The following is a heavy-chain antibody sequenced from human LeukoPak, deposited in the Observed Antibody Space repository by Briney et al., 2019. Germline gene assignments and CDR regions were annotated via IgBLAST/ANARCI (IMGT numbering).Heavy chain of an antibody. D-gene: IGHD2-2*01. CDR1: GDSLGTYY. CDR2: IYLCVST. CDR3: ARWALKGYYADV. J-gene: IGHJ6*04. V-gene: IGHV4-4*08. Sequence: SETLSLTCTSCGDSLGTYYWTWIRQPPGKGLEWIGYIYLCVSTNYNPSLKSRVTLSVDTSQNQFSLGLTSLTAADTATYYCARWALKGYYADVWGTGTTVIVSS.